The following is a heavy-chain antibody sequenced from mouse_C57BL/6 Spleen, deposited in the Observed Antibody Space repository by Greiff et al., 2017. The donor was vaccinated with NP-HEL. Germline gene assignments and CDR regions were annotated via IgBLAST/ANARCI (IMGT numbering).Heavy chain of an antibody. CDR2: ISYDGSN. D-gene: IGHD2-4*01. V-gene: IGHV3-6*01. J-gene: IGHJ1*03. CDR1: GYSITSGYY. Sequence: EVQLQESGPGLVKPSQSLSLTCSVTGYSITSGYYWNWIRQFPGNKLEWMGYISYDGSNNYNPSLKNRISITRDTSKNQFFLKLNSVTTEDTATYYCARDYYDYLYWYFDVWGTGTTVTVSS. CDR3: ARDYYDYLYWYFDV.